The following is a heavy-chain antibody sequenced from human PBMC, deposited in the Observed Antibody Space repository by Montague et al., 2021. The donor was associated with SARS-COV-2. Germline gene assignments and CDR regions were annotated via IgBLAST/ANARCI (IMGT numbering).Heavy chain of an antibody. V-gene: IGHV6-1*01. J-gene: IGHJ4*02. CDR2: TNHRSKWTS. CDR3: VRDTGSAQAGFDA. D-gene: IGHD4-17*01. Sequence: CAISGDSAWSNTAAWNWIRQSPSGGLEWLGRTNHRSKWTSDYATSVEGRISIDPDTSKNQFFLHLRSVTPEDTGVYYCVRDTGSAQAGFDAWGQGTLVTVSS. CDR1: GDSAWSNTAA.